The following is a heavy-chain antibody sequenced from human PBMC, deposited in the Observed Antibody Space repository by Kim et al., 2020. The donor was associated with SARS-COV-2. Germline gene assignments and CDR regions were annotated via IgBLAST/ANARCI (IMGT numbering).Heavy chain of an antibody. CDR1: GLSFSSFD. V-gene: IGHV3-23*01. CDR3: AKLMYKDYYNSMYV. Sequence: GGSLRLSCAASGLSFSSFDMRWVRQAPGKGLEWVSSITSSGDKRYYADSVKGRFTISRDNSKSTLYLQMNSLRAEDTAFYFCAKLMYKDYYNSMYVWGQG. D-gene: IGHD1-20*01. CDR2: ITSSGDKR. J-gene: IGHJ6*02.